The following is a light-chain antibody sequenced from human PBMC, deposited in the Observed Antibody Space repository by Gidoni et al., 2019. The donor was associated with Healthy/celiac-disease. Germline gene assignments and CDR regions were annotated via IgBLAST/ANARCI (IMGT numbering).Light chain of an antibody. CDR1: SSDVGGYNY. V-gene: IGLV2-14*01. J-gene: IGLJ2*01. Sequence: QSALTQPASVSGAPGQSITISCTGTSSDVGGYNYVSWYQQHPGKAPKLMIYEVSNRPSGVSNRFSGSKSGNTASLTISGLQAEDEADYYCSSYTSSSTLGVFGGGTKLXV. CDR3: SSYTSSSTLGV. CDR2: EVS.